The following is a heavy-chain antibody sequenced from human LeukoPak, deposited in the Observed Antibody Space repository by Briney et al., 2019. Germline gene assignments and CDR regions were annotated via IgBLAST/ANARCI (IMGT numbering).Heavy chain of an antibody. CDR1: GITLSNYG. D-gene: IGHD3-22*01. Sequence: AGGSLRLSCAVSGITLSNYGMSWVRQAPGKGLELVSSISSSSTYIYYADSVEGRFTISRDNAENSLFLEMNSLRAEDTAVYYCARDLGTTMITSLGYWGQGTLVTVSS. J-gene: IGHJ4*02. CDR3: ARDLGTTMITSLGY. V-gene: IGHV3-21*01. CDR2: ISSSSTYI.